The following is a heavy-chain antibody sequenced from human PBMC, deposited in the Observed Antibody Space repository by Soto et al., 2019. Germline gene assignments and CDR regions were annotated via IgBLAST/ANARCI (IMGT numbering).Heavy chain of an antibody. CDR2: IWYDGSNK. V-gene: IGHV3-33*01. J-gene: IGHJ6*02. CDR1: GFTFSSYG. Sequence: QVQLVESGGGVVQPGRSLRLSCAASGFTFSSYGMHWVRQAPGKGLEWVAVIWYDGSNKYYADSVNGRFTISRDNSKNTLYLQMNSLRAEDTAVYYCARVGGRDYYYYYGMDVWGQGTTVTVSS. CDR3: ARVGGRDYYYYYGMDV. D-gene: IGHD1-26*01.